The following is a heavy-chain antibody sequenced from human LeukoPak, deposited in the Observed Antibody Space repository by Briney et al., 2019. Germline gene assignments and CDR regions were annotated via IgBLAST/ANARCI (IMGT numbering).Heavy chain of an antibody. Sequence: GGPLRLSCAASGLTFSSYWMHWVRQVPGKGLVWVSRISSDGSSTNYADSVKGRFTISRDNAKNTLYLQMNSLRAEDTAVYYCTTTMSSEPYYWGQGTLVTVST. CDR3: TTTMSSEPYY. CDR1: GLTFSSYW. J-gene: IGHJ4*02. V-gene: IGHV3-74*01. D-gene: IGHD3-22*01. CDR2: ISSDGSST.